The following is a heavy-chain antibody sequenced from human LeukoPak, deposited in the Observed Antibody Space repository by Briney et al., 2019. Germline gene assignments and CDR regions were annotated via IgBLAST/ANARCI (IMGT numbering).Heavy chain of an antibody. V-gene: IGHV3-30-3*02. CDR2: ISYDGSNK. CDR3: AKSMSQWLATFYFDY. Sequence: PGGSLRLSCAASGFTFSSYAMHWVRQAPGKGLEWVAVISYDGSNKYYADSVKGRFTISRDNSKNTLYLQMNSLRAEDTAVYYCAKSMSQWLATFYFDYWGQGTLVTVSS. D-gene: IGHD6-19*01. J-gene: IGHJ4*02. CDR1: GFTFSSYA.